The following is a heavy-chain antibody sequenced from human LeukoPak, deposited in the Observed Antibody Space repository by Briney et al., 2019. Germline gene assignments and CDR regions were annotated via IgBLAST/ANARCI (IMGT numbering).Heavy chain of an antibody. CDR3: ARDPYYYDSSGYYYVNEGFDY. Sequence: PGGSLRLSCAASGFTFSSYSMNWVRQAPGKGLEWVSSIRSSSSYIYYADSVKGRFTISRDNAKNSLYLQMNSLRAEDTAVYYCARDPYYYDSSGYYYVNEGFDYWGQGTLVTVSS. CDR2: IRSSSSYI. V-gene: IGHV3-21*01. CDR1: GFTFSSYS. J-gene: IGHJ4*02. D-gene: IGHD3-22*01.